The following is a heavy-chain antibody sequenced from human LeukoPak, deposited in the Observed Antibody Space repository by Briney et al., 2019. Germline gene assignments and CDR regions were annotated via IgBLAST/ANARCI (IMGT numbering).Heavy chain of an antibody. Sequence: GGSLRLSCAASGFTFSSYGMHWVRQAPGKGLEWVAVISYDGSNKYYADSVKGRFTISRDNSKNTLYLQMNSPRAEDTAVYYCAKDHSLYYYYGMDVWGQRTTVTVSS. V-gene: IGHV3-30*18. CDR2: ISYDGSNK. CDR1: GFTFSSYG. CDR3: AKDHSLYYYYGMDV. J-gene: IGHJ6*02.